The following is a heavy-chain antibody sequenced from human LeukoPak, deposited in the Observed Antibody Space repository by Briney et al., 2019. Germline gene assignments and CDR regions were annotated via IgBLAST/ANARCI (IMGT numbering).Heavy chain of an antibody. V-gene: IGHV1-46*01. D-gene: IGHD1-7*01. CDR2: INPSGGST. Sequence: ASVKVSCKASEYTFTSYYMHWVRQAPGQGLEWMGIINPSGGSTSYAQKFQGRVTMTRDTSTSTVYMELSSLRSEDTAVYYCARELGYNWNYVNEDYWGQGTLVTVSS. CDR1: EYTFTSYY. CDR3: ARELGYNWNYVNEDY. J-gene: IGHJ4*02.